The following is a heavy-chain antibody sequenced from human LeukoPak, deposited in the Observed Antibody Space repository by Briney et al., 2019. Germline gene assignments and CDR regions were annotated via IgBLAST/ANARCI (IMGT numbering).Heavy chain of an antibody. CDR2: IYYSGST. D-gene: IGHD6-19*01. CDR1: GGSISSYY. J-gene: IGHJ4*02. CDR3: ATGRSGWSFDY. V-gene: IGHV4-59*01. Sequence: PSETLSLTCTVSGGSISSYYWSWIRQPPGKGLEWIGYIYYSGSTNYNPSLRSRVTISVDTSKNQFSLKLSSVTAADTAVYYCATGRSGWSFDYWGQGTLVTVSS.